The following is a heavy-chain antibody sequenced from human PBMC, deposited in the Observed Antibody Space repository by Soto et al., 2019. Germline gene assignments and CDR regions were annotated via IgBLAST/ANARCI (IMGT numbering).Heavy chain of an antibody. Sequence: PGGSLRLSCTASGFTFSSYAMSCVRQAPGKELEWVSTISGHSGKTHYAESVKGRFSISIDNSKNTVHLQLDSLRAEDTAVYFCAKLGFVLMEIYYCHQWGHGTLVTVS. CDR1: GFTFSSYA. J-gene: IGHJ4*01. V-gene: IGHV3-23*01. CDR2: ISGHSGKT. D-gene: IGHD2-8*01. CDR3: AKLGFVLMEIYYCHQ.